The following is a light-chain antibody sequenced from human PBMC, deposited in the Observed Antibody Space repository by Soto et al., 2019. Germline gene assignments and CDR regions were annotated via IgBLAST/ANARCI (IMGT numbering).Light chain of an antibody. V-gene: IGKV3-20*01. CDR1: QSVSSSY. Sequence: EIVLTQSPGTLSLSPGERAALSCRASQSVSSSYLAWYQQIPGQAPRLLIYGASSRATGIPDRFSGSGSGTDFTLTISRLEPEDSAVYYCQQYLSSPQTFGQGTKVEI. J-gene: IGKJ1*01. CDR2: GAS. CDR3: QQYLSSPQT.